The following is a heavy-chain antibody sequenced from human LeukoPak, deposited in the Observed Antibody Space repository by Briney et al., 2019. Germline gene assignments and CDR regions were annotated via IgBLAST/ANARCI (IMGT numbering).Heavy chain of an antibody. CDR3: ATPLWFGELFRPDDAFDI. V-gene: IGHV1-2*02. Sequence: EASVKVSCKASGYTFTGYYTHWVRQAPGQGLEWMGWINPNSGGTNYAQKFQGRVTMTRDTSISTAHMELSRLRSDDTAVYYCATPLWFGELFRPDDAFDIWGQGTMVTVSS. J-gene: IGHJ3*02. CDR1: GYTFTGYY. CDR2: INPNSGGT. D-gene: IGHD3-10*01.